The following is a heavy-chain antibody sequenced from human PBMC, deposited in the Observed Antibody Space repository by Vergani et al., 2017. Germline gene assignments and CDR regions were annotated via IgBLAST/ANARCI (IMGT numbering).Heavy chain of an antibody. CDR3: AREGEGGFYDSYMDV. V-gene: IGHV3-33*01. D-gene: IGHD3-3*01. CDR1: GFTFSSYG. Sequence: QVQLVESGGGVVKPGRSLRLSCAASGFTFSSYGMHWVRQAPGKGLEWVAVIWYDGSNKYSADSVKGRFTISRDNSKNTLYLQMNSLRAEDTAVYYCAREGEGGFYDSYMDVWGKGTTVTVSS. J-gene: IGHJ6*03. CDR2: IWYDGSNK.